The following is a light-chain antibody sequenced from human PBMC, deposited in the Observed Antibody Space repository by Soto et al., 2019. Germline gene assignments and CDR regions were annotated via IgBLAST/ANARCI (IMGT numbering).Light chain of an antibody. Sequence: DIPMTQSPSSLSASVGDRVTITCRASQSISNYLHWYQQKPGKAPKLLIYAASSLQGGVPSRFSGSGSGTDFTLTISYLQPEDFATYYCQQSYSSSVYTFGQGTKLEIK. CDR1: QSISNY. CDR3: QQSYSSSVYT. CDR2: AAS. J-gene: IGKJ2*01. V-gene: IGKV1-39*01.